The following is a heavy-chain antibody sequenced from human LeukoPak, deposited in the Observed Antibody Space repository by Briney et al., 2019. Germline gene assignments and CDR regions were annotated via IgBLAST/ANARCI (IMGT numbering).Heavy chain of an antibody. CDR2: IKQDGSEK. J-gene: IGHJ4*02. CDR3: ARGGGTYSSSWYVY. CDR1: GFTFSSYW. V-gene: IGHV3-7*01. Sequence: PGGSLRLSCAASGFTFSSYWMSWVRQAPGKGLEWVANIKQDGSEKYYVDSVKGRFTISRDNAKNSLYLQMNSLRAEDTAVYYCARGGGTYSSSWYVYWGQGTLVTVSS. D-gene: IGHD6-13*01.